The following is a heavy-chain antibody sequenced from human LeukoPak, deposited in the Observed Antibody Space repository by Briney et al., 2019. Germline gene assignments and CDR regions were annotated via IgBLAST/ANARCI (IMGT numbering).Heavy chain of an antibody. V-gene: IGHV1-24*01. CDR1: GYTLTELS. Sequence: GASVKVSCKVSGYTLTELSMHWVRQAPGKGLEWMGGFDPEDGETIYAQKFQGRVTITTDESTSTAYMELTSLRSEDTAFYYCARSTRDYASVESFYYYYYMDAWGNGTTVTVSS. D-gene: IGHD3-10*01. CDR2: FDPEDGET. CDR3: ARSTRDYASVESFYYYYYMDA. J-gene: IGHJ6*03.